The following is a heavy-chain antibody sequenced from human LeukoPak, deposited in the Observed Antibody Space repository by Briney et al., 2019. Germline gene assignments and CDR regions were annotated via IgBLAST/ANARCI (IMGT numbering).Heavy chain of an antibody. Sequence: SETLSLTCTVPGGSISSSSYYWGWIRQPPGKGLEWIGSIYYSGSTYYNPSLKSRVTISVDTSKNQFSLKLSSVTAADTAVYYCASGSSTLVTYYYYGMDVWGQGTTVTVSS. V-gene: IGHV4-39*07. J-gene: IGHJ6*02. CDR3: ASGSSTLVTYYYYGMDV. CDR1: GGSISSSSYY. CDR2: IYYSGST. D-gene: IGHD2-2*01.